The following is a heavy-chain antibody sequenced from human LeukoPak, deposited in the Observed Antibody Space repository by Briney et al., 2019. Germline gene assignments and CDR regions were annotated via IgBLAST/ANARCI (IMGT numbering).Heavy chain of an antibody. CDR1: GYSFTSYW. D-gene: IGHD5-18*01. Sequence: NLGESLKISCKGSGYSFTSYWIGWVRQMPGKGLEWMGIIYPGDSDTRYSPSFQGQVTISADKSISTAYLQWSSLKASDTAMYYCARHFFGAMDGGHNWFDPWGQGTLVTVSS. J-gene: IGHJ5*02. CDR3: ARHFFGAMDGGHNWFDP. CDR2: IYPGDSDT. V-gene: IGHV5-51*01.